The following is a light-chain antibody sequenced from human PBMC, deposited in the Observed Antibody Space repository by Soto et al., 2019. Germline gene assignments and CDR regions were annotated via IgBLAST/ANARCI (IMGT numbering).Light chain of an antibody. Sequence: DIQMTQSPRFLSASVGDRVTITCRASQNIRTYLTWYQQKPGKGPTVLIYAASTLQRGVPSRFSGSTTGTDFTLTITGLQPEDSATYYCQQALSVPRTFGLGTKVEI. CDR1: QNIRTY. J-gene: IGKJ1*01. CDR2: AAS. CDR3: QQALSVPRT. V-gene: IGKV1-39*01.